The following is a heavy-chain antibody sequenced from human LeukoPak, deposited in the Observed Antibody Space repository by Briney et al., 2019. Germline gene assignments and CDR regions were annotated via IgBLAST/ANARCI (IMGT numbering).Heavy chain of an antibody. V-gene: IGHV3-74*01. CDR1: GLNLGTYW. J-gene: IGHJ6*02. CDR3: AREPGYYYYGRDV. Sequence: GGSLTLSCAVTGLNLGTYWIHWVRHSPGRGLEWVARINGEGSRISYADSVRGRFTISRDNAKNTAYLQMNSLRAEHTALYYCAREPGYYYYGRDVWGQGATVVVSS. CDR2: INGEGSRI. D-gene: IGHD1-14*01.